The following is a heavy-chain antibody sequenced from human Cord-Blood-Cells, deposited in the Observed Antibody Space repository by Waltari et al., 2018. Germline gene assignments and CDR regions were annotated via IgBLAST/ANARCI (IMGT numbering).Heavy chain of an antibody. D-gene: IGHD3-10*01. CDR3: ARSVTMVRGVTLNNWFDP. CDR2: INPNSGGT. Sequence: QVQLVQSGAEVKKPGASVKVSCKPSGYTFPVYYLHWRRQAPGQGLEWMGWINPNSGGTNYAQKFQGRVTMTRDTSISTAYMELSRLRSDDTAVYYCARSVTMVRGVTLNNWFDPWGQGTLVTVSS. J-gene: IGHJ5*02. V-gene: IGHV1-2*02. CDR1: GYTFPVYY.